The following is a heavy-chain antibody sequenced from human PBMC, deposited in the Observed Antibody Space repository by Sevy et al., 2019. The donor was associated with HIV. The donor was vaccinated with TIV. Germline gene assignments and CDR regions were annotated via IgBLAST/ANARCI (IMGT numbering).Heavy chain of an antibody. V-gene: IGHV1-8*01. D-gene: IGHD3-3*01. CDR1: GYTFTTYD. Sequence: APVKVSCAAFGYTFTTYDINWVRQAPGQGLEWMGWMSPNTGATGFAQKFQGRVTLTRNKSITTAYMELSSLTYEDTAIYYCARGGNGDFWSYEYYYYGMDVWGQGTTVTVSS. CDR3: ARGGNGDFWSYEYYYYGMDV. J-gene: IGHJ6*02. CDR2: MSPNTGAT.